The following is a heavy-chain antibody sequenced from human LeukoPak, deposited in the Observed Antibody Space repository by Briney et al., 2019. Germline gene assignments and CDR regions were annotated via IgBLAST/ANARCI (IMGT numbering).Heavy chain of an antibody. V-gene: IGHV4-59*01. Sequence: SETLSLTCTVSGGSISSYYWSWIRQPPGKGLEWIGYIYYSGSTNYNSSLKSRVTISVDTSKNQFSLKLSSVTAADTAVYYCARSLRYSSSWYLGYWGQGTLVTVSS. D-gene: IGHD6-13*01. J-gene: IGHJ4*02. CDR3: ARSLRYSSSWYLGY. CDR1: GGSISSYY. CDR2: IYYSGST.